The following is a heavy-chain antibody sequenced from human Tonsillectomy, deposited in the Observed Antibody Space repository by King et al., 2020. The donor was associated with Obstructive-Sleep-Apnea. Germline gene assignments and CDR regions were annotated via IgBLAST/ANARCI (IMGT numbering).Heavy chain of an antibody. CDR3: ARLRFGGLSRSWDAFDI. Sequence: TLKESGPVLLKPTETLTLTCTVSGFSLSNAKMSVSWIRQPPGKALEWLAHIFSNDEKSYSTSLKSRLTISKDTSKGQVVLTKTKMDPVDTATYYCARLRFGGLSRSWDAFDIWGQGTMVTVSS. J-gene: IGHJ3*02. CDR2: IFSNDEK. D-gene: IGHD3-16*01. V-gene: IGHV2-26*01. CDR1: GFSLSNAKMS.